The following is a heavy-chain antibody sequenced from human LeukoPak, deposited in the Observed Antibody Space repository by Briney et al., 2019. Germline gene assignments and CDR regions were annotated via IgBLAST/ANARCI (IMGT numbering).Heavy chain of an antibody. J-gene: IGHJ4*02. Sequence: ASVRVSCKTSGYSFTDYYIHWVRQAPGQGLEWMGWINTKSGRTSSARKFQGRVTMTRDPSITTVYMDMAWLTSDDTDIYFCVRADFIDAGPYLIGTWGQGTLVTVSS. CDR1: GYSFTDYY. CDR3: VRADFIDAGPYLIGT. CDR2: INTKSGRT. V-gene: IGHV1-2*02. D-gene: IGHD3-3*01.